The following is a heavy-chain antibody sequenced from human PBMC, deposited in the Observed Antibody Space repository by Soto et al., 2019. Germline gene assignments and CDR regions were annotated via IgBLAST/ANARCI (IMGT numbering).Heavy chain of an antibody. CDR2: IYSGGST. CDR1: GFTVSSNY. J-gene: IGHJ6*03. Sequence: GGSLRLSCAASGFTVSSNYMSWVRQAPGKGLEWVSVIYSGGSTYYADSVKGRFTISRHNSKNTLYLQMNSLRAEDTAVYYCARNGYSYGSYDYYYMDVWGKGTTVTVSS. D-gene: IGHD5-18*01. V-gene: IGHV3-53*04. CDR3: ARNGYSYGSYDYYYMDV.